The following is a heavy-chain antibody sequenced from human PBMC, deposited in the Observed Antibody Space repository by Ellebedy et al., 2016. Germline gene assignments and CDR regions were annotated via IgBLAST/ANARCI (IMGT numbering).Heavy chain of an antibody. Sequence: ASVKVSCXASGYSFTGQNIHWVRQAPGQGLEWMGWINPNSGITKSAQNFQGRVTMTRDTSISTAYMELSRLRSDDTAMYYCARNLGYCGTTTCWGQGTVVTVSS. CDR3: ARNLGYCGTTTC. CDR1: GYSFTGQN. CDR2: INPNSGIT. V-gene: IGHV1-2*02. J-gene: IGHJ4*02. D-gene: IGHD2-21*01.